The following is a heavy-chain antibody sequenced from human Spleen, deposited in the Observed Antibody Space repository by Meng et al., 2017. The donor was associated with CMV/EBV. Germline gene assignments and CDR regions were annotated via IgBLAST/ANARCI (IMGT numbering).Heavy chain of an antibody. Sequence: ASVKVSCKASGGTFSSYAISWVRQAPGQGLEWMGWISVYNQKTNYAQKFQDRVTMTTDTSTGTAYMELTSLRSDDTAVYYCARDERYNSNWYIYYWGQGTLVTVSS. CDR1: GGTFSSYA. J-gene: IGHJ4*02. V-gene: IGHV1-18*01. CDR2: ISVYNQKT. CDR3: ARDERYNSNWYIYY. D-gene: IGHD6-13*01.